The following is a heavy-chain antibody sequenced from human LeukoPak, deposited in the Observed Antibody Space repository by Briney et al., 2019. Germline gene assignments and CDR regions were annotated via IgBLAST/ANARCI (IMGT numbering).Heavy chain of an antibody. D-gene: IGHD4-17*01. J-gene: IGHJ4*02. V-gene: IGHV3-11*04. CDR1: GFTFSDYY. CDR2: ISSSRSTI. CDR3: ARASYGIDY. Sequence: GGSLRLSCAASGFTFSDYYMSWVRQAAGKGRECVSYISSSRSTIYYADSVNRLFTISRDNAKTSLYLQMNSLRAEDTAVYYCARASYGIDYWGQGTLVTVSS.